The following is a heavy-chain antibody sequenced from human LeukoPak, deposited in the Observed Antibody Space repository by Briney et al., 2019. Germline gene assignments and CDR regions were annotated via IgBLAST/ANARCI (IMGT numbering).Heavy chain of an antibody. CDR3: ATGSGYSSGWSGWYFDL. Sequence: ASVKVSCKASGYTFTGYYMHWVRQAPGQGLEWMGWINPNSGGTNYAQKFQGRVTMTRDTSISTAYMELSRLRSDDTAVYYYATGSGYSSGWSGWYFDLWGRGTLVTVSS. D-gene: IGHD6-19*01. V-gene: IGHV1-2*02. CDR2: INPNSGGT. J-gene: IGHJ2*01. CDR1: GYTFTGYY.